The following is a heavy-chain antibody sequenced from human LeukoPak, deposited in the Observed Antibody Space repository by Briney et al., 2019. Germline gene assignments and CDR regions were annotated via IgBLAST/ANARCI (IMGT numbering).Heavy chain of an antibody. CDR1: GFTFSSYA. CDR2: ISGSGGST. J-gene: IGHJ4*02. CDR3: AKVGYDSSGCYLDY. Sequence: GGSLRLSCAASGFTFSSYAMSWVRQAPGKGLEWVSAISGSGGSTYYADSVKGRFTISRDNSKNTLYLQMNSLRAEDTAVYYCAKVGYDSSGCYLDYWAQGTLVTVSS. V-gene: IGHV3-23*01. D-gene: IGHD3-22*01.